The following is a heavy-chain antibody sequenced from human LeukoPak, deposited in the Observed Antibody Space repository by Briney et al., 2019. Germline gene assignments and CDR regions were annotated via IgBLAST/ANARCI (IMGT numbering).Heavy chain of an antibody. V-gene: IGHV3-72*01. D-gene: IGHD2-21*01. J-gene: IGHJ4*02. CDR2: SRNKDNRYTT. CDR3: ARVAPYCGGNCYSRYFDY. Sequence: GGSLRLSYAASGFTFSDHYMDWVRQTPGKGLEWIGRSRNKDNRYTTEYAASVKGRFTISRDESKNSLYLQMNSLTTEDTAVYYCARVAPYCGGNCYSRYFDYWGQGTLVTVSS. CDR1: GFTFSDHY.